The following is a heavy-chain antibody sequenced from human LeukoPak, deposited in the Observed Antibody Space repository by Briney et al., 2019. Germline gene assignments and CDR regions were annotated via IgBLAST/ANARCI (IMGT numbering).Heavy chain of an antibody. V-gene: IGHV4-34*01. CDR3: ARGGGGWLPFDY. D-gene: IGHD5-24*01. CDR1: GGSFSGYY. J-gene: IGHJ4*02. CDR2: INHSGGT. Sequence: SETLSLTCAVYGGSFSGYYWSWIRQPPGKGLEWIGEINHSGGTNYNPSLKSRVTISVDTSKNQFSLKLSSVTAADTAVYYCARGGGGWLPFDYWGQGTLVTVSS.